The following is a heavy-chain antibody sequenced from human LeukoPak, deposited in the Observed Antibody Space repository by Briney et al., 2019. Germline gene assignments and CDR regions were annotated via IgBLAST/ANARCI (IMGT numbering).Heavy chain of an antibody. D-gene: IGHD3-22*01. CDR1: GGSISSYY. Sequence: SETLSLTCTVSGGSISSYYWSWIRQPPGKGLEWIGSIYYSGSTYYNPSLKSRVTISVDTSKNQFSLKLSSVTAADTAVYYCARQADGITMIVVHYWGQGTLVTVSS. J-gene: IGHJ4*02. CDR2: IYYSGST. CDR3: ARQADGITMIVVHY. V-gene: IGHV4-39*01.